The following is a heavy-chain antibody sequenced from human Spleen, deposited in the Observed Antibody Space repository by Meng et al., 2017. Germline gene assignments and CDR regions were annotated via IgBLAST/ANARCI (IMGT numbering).Heavy chain of an antibody. J-gene: IGHJ6*02. CDR2: IVSDGSST. Sequence: GGSLRLSCAASEFSFDDYVVHWVRQAPGKGLVWVSRIVSDGSSTSYADSVKGRFTISRDNAKNTLYLHMNSLRAEDTAVYYCARNVDTDYYYFYGMDVWGQGTTVTVSS. D-gene: IGHD5-18*01. CDR1: EFSFDDYV. V-gene: IGHV3-74*01. CDR3: ARNVDTDYYYFYGMDV.